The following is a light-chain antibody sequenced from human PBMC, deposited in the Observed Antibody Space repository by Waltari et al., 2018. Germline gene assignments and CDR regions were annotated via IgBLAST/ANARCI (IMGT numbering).Light chain of an antibody. V-gene: IGLV2-14*03. J-gene: IGLJ2*01. CDR1: SSDVGGYHY. Sequence: QSALTQPASVSGSPGQSITISCPGTSSDVGGYHYVSWYQHPPGKVPKLMIFDVSNRPSGVSNRFSGSKSGNTASLTISGLQAEDEADYYCSSYTSSSTVVFGGGTKLTVL. CDR2: DVS. CDR3: SSYTSSSTVV.